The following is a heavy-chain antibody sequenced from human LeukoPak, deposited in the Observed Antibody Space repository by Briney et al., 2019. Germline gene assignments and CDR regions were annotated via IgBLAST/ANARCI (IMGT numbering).Heavy chain of an antibody. Sequence: PSETLSLTCTVSGGSISSSSYYWGWIRQPPGKGLEWIGSIYYSGSTYYNPSLKSRVTISVDTSKNQFSLKLSSVTAADTAVYYCARAHYDILTGYFYYFDYWGQGTLATVSS. CDR2: IYYSGST. J-gene: IGHJ4*02. CDR1: GGSISSSSYY. CDR3: ARAHYDILTGYFYYFDY. V-gene: IGHV4-39*01. D-gene: IGHD3-9*01.